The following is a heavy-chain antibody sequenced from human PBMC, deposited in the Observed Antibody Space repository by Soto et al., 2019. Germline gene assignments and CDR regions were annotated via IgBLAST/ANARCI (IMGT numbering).Heavy chain of an antibody. Sequence: SETLSLTCTVSGGSTRNYFWSWIRQPPGKGLEWIGCIYYSGTTNYNSSLKSRVTISLDTSKSQFSLRLRSVTAADTAVYYCASYFNPDDTAVWFDPSGQGTLVT. J-gene: IGHJ5*02. CDR2: IYYSGTT. D-gene: IGHD3-10*01. CDR3: ASYFNPDDTAVWFDP. CDR1: GGSTRNYF. V-gene: IGHV4-59*01.